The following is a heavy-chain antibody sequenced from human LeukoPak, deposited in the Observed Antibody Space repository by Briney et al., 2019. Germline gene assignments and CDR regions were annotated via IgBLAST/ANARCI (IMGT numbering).Heavy chain of an antibody. CDR1: GYSISSGYY. J-gene: IGHJ5*02. CDR2: IYHSGST. D-gene: IGHD4-11*01. CDR3: ARGGYTVWAYNWFDP. Sequence: PSETLSLTCTVSGYSISSGYYWGWIRQPPGKGLEWIGSIYHSGSTYYNPSLKSRVTISVDTSKNQFSLKLSSVTAADTAVYYCARGGYTVWAYNWFDPWGQGTLVTVSS. V-gene: IGHV4-38-2*02.